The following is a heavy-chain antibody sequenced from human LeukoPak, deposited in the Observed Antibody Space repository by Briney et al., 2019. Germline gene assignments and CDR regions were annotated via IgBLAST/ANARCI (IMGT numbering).Heavy chain of an antibody. J-gene: IGHJ5*02. D-gene: IGHD1-26*01. CDR2: IYHSGST. CDR1: GYSISSGYY. CDR3: ARDLSNSGSYPNWFDP. Sequence: SETLSLTCAVSGYSISSGYYCGWIRQPPGKGLEWIGSIYHSGSTYYNPSLKSRVTISVDTSKNQFSLKLSSVTAADTAVYYCARDLSNSGSYPNWFDPWGQGTLVTVSS. V-gene: IGHV4-38-2*02.